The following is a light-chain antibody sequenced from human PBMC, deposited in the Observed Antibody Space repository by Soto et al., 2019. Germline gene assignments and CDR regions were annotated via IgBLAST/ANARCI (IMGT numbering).Light chain of an antibody. CDR3: QLWDTISDRYV. V-gene: IGLV3-21*02. CDR2: DDS. J-gene: IGLJ1*01. CDR1: RVGTES. Sequence: SYELTQPPSVSVAPGQTARITCGGGRVGTESVHWYQQKPGQAPVLVVYDDSNRPSGIPERFSGSNSANTATLTITRVAAGDEADCYCQLWDTISDRYVFGTGTKVTVL.